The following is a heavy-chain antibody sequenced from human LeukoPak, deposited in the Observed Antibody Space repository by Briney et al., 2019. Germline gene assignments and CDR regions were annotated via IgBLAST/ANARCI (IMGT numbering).Heavy chain of an antibody. J-gene: IGHJ4*02. CDR3: VRNDILTGHTNWYLEY. CDR2: ILADSGGTT. Sequence: GGSLRLSCAASGFTFNNYAMSWVRQAPGKGLEWVPVILADSGGTTHYPESVRGRVTTSRDNSKNTVYLQMNNLRVEDTAIYYCVRNDILTGHTNWYLEYWGQGTLVTVSS. V-gene: IGHV3-23*01. CDR1: GFTFNNYA. D-gene: IGHD3-9*01.